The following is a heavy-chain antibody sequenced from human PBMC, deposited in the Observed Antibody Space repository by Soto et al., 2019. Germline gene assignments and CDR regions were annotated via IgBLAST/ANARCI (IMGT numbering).Heavy chain of an antibody. CDR1: GFSLSTRAVG. Sequence: QITLKESGPTLVKPTQTLTLTCTFSGFSLSTRAVGVGWIRQPPGKALEWLALISWNDDKRYSPSLKNRLTITKDTSKNHVVLTMTNMDPVDTATYYCAHRHELGSFDIWGQGTKVTVSS. CDR2: ISWNDDK. CDR3: AHRHELGSFDI. J-gene: IGHJ3*02. V-gene: IGHV2-5*01. D-gene: IGHD1-26*01.